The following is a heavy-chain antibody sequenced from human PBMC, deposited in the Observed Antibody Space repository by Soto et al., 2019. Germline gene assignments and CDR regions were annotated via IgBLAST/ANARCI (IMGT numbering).Heavy chain of an antibody. Sequence: GGSLRLSCAASGFTFSKYAMNWVRQAPGKGLEWVSGISGSGGFTYYTDSVKGRFTISRDNAQNSLFLQMNTLRPEDTAMYYCARVAYWGPGTQVTVSS. CDR1: GFTFSKYA. V-gene: IGHV3-23*01. CDR2: ISGSGGFT. J-gene: IGHJ4*02. CDR3: ARVAY.